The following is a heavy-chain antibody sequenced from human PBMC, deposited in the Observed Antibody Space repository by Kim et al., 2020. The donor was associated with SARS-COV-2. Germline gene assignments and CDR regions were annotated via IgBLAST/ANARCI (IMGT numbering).Heavy chain of an antibody. CDR3: AKDSGAYCSSTSCYYYYYMDV. D-gene: IGHD2-2*01. CDR2: ISGSGGST. J-gene: IGHJ6*03. CDR1: GFTFSSYA. Sequence: GSLRLSCAASGFTFSSYAMSWVRQAPGKGLEWVSAISGSGGSTYYADSVKGRFTISRDNSKNTLYLQMNSLRAEDTAVYYCAKDSGAYCSSTSCYYYYYMDVWGKGTTVTVSS. V-gene: IGHV3-23*01.